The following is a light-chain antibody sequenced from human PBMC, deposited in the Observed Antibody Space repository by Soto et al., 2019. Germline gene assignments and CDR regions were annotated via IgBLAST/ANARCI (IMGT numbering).Light chain of an antibody. CDR1: SSDVGGYNF. Sequence: QSVLTQPASVSGSPGQSITISCTGTSSDVGGYNFVSWYQQHPGKPPKLIIYDVANRPSGVSNRFSGSKSGSTASLIISRLQTEDEADYYCVSYTSSTTYVFGTGTKVTVL. J-gene: IGLJ1*01. V-gene: IGLV2-14*03. CDR2: DVA. CDR3: VSYTSSTTYV.